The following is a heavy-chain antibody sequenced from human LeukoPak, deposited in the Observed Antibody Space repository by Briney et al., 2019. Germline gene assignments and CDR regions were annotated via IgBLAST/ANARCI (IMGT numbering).Heavy chain of an antibody. V-gene: IGHV1-2*02. CDR2: INPNSGGT. CDR3: AKGRVVAGSKSLTYHWFDP. D-gene: IGHD6-19*01. CDR1: GYAFTGYY. Sequence: ASVKVSYKASGYAFTGYYIHWVRQAPGQGLEWMGWINPNSGGTKYAQKFQGRVTMTRDTSITTAYMGLNRLRSDDTAVYYCAKGRVVAGSKSLTYHWFDPWGQGTLVTVSS. J-gene: IGHJ5*02.